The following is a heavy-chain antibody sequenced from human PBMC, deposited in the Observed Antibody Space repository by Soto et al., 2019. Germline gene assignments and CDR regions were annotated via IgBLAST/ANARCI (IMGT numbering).Heavy chain of an antibody. V-gene: IGHV4-59*01. Sequence: SETLSLTCTVSGFSISSYYRSWIRQPPGKGLEWIGYINYSGSTNYNPSLKSRVTISVDTSKNQFSLKLSSVTAADTAVYYCARGYWAVTTSWFDPWGQGTLVAVSS. CDR2: INYSGST. D-gene: IGHD4-17*01. CDR1: GFSISSYY. CDR3: ARGYWAVTTSWFDP. J-gene: IGHJ5*02.